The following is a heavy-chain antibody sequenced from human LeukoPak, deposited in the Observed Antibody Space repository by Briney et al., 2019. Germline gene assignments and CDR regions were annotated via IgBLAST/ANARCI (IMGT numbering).Heavy chain of an antibody. D-gene: IGHD6-19*01. CDR2: IYTTGST. CDR3: ARDRGTSSSLGYFYYCMDV. V-gene: IGHV4-61*09. J-gene: IGHJ6*03. CDR1: GDSISSGTSY. Sequence: TSETLSLTCTVSGDSISSGTSYWSWIRQPAGKVLEWIGHIYTTGSTHYNSSLKSRVTMSVDTSKNQFSLKLHSVTAADTAVYYCARDRGTSSSLGYFYYCMDVWGKGTTVTVSS.